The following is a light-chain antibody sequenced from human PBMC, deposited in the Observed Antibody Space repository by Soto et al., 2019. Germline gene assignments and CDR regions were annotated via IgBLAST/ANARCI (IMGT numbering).Light chain of an antibody. CDR2: AAS. CDR1: ENIRSY. CDR3: QQTFGTPRT. Sequence: MTQSASCRSANAGSRVTITCRASENIRSYLNWYQQELGKAPEVLIYAASKLQSGVPLRFSGSGSGTDFTLNITRLQPEDFATYYCQQTFGTPRTFGQGTRLEIK. J-gene: IGKJ5*01. V-gene: IGKV1-39*01.